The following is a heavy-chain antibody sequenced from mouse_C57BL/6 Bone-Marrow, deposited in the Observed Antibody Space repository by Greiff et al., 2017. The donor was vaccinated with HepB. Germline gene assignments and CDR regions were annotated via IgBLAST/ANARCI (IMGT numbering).Heavy chain of an antibody. CDR1: GFTFSSYG. CDR3: ARRDCYGSSHDMDY. CDR2: IRSGGSYT. Sequence: VQLQQSGGDLVKPGGSLKLSCAASGFTFSSYGMSWVRQTPEKRLEWVATIRSGGSYTYYTDSVKGRFTISRDNAKNTLYLQMSSLKSEDTAMYYCARRDCYGSSHDMDYWGQGTSVTVSS. D-gene: IGHD1-1*01. J-gene: IGHJ4*01. V-gene: IGHV5-6*01.